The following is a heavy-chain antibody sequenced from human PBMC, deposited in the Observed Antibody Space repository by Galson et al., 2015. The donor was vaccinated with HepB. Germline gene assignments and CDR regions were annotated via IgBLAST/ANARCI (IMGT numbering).Heavy chain of an antibody. CDR2: INPSDSST. D-gene: IGHD2-2*01. J-gene: IGHJ6*02. Sequence: SVKVSCKASGYAFTSYYLHWVRQAPGQGLEWMGIINPSDSSTTYAQKFQGRVTMTRDTSTGTVFMELRSLRTEDTAVYYCARDAAPAVPAALVPFRGIAARSYYYYGVDVWGQGTTVTVSS. CDR1: GYAFTSYY. CDR3: ARDAAPAVPAALVPFRGIAARSYYYYGVDV. V-gene: IGHV1-46*01.